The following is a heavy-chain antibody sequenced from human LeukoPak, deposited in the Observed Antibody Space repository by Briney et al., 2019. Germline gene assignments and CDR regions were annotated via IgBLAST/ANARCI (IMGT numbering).Heavy chain of an antibody. V-gene: IGHV4-39*07. CDR2: INHRGDT. J-gene: IGHJ4*03. CDR1: GGSISSSSYY. CDR3: ARGPTISETGYFDF. D-gene: IGHD1-1*01. Sequence: KASETLSLTCTVSGGSISSSSYYWSWIRQSPGKGLEWIAEINHRGDTNYNPSVKSRVTISVDTSKNQFSLKVRSLSAADTAVYYCARGPTISETGYFDFWGQGTLVTVSS.